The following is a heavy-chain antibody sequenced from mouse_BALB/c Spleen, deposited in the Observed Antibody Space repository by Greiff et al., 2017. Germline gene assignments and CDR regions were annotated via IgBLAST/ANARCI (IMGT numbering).Heavy chain of an antibody. J-gene: IGHJ4*01. V-gene: IGHV2-6-7*01. CDR2: IWGDGST. CDR3: ARDREDYYYDDGYYAMDY. Sequence: VQLQQSGPGLVAPSQSLSITCTVSGFSLTGYGVNWVRQPPGKGLEWLGMIWGDGSTDYNSALKSRLSISKDNSKSQVFLKMNSLQTDDTARYYCARDREDYYYDDGYYAMDYWGQGTSVTVSS. CDR1: GFSLTGYG. D-gene: IGHD2-4*01.